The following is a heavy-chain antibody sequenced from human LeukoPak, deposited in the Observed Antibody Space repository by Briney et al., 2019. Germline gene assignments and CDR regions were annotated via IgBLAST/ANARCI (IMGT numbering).Heavy chain of an antibody. CDR2: IYSSGST. D-gene: IGHD5-24*01. CDR3: AREKDGYNYSPWGY. CDR1: GGSISSSVHY. V-gene: IGHV4-39*07. J-gene: IGHJ4*02. Sequence: SETLSLTCTVSGGSISSSVHYWGWIRQPPGKGLEWIGSIYSSGSTYYNPSLKSRLTISLDTSKNQFSLNLTSVTAADTAVYYCAREKDGYNYSPWGYWGQGTLVTVSS.